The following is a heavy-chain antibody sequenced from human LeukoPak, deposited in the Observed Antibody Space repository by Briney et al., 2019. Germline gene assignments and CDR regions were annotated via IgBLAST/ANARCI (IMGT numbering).Heavy chain of an antibody. D-gene: IGHD1-26*01. J-gene: IGHJ4*02. Sequence: SETLSLTCTVSGGSISNSFWSWIRQPPGKGLEWIAYIYYTGNTKYNPSLKSRVTISVDTSKNQFSLRLTSVTAADTAVYYCARDSGSSPTFDYWGQGTLVTVSS. CDR1: GGSISNSF. CDR2: IYYTGNT. V-gene: IGHV4-59*01. CDR3: ARDSGSSPTFDY.